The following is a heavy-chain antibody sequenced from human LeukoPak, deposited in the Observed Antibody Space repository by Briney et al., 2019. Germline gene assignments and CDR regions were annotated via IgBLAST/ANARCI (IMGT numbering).Heavy chain of an antibody. CDR1: GYTSTGYY. J-gene: IGHJ4*02. CDR2: INPNSGGT. D-gene: IGHD5-12*01. V-gene: IGHV1-2*02. Sequence: GASVKVSCKASGYTSTGYYMHWVRQAPGQGLEWMGWINPNSGGTNYAQKFQGRVTMTRDTSISTAYMELSRLRSDDTAVYYCARGAMVATLFFDYWGQGTLVTVSS. CDR3: ARGAMVATLFFDY.